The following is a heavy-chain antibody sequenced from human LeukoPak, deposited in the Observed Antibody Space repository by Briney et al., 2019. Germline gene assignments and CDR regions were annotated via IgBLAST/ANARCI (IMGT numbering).Heavy chain of an antibody. D-gene: IGHD6-19*01. CDR3: AWRRAVAGILDY. V-gene: IGHV1-18*04. CDR1: GYTFTSYG. CDR2: ISAYNGNT. J-gene: IGHJ4*02. Sequence: ASVKVSCTASGYTFTSYGISWVRQAPGQGLEWMGWISAYNGNTNYAQKLQGRVTMTTDTSTSTAYMELRSLRSDDTAVYYCAWRRAVAGILDYWGQGTLVTVSS.